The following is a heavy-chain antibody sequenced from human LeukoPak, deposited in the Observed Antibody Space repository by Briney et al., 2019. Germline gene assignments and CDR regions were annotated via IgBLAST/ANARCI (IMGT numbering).Heavy chain of an antibody. CDR1: GFIFSDYY. CDR3: AREVRLLSY. J-gene: IGHJ4*02. D-gene: IGHD2/OR15-2a*01. Sequence: NPGGSLRLSCAASGFIFSDYYTSWIRQAPGKGLEWISYISNSGSTIYYADSVKGRFTLSRDNAKNSPYLQMNSLRAEDTAVYYCAREVRLLSYWGQGTLVTVSS. CDR2: ISNSGSTI. V-gene: IGHV3-11*01.